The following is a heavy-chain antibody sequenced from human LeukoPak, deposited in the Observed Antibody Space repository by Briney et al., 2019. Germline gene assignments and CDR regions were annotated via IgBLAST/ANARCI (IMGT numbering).Heavy chain of an antibody. D-gene: IGHD6-13*01. CDR1: GFTFSSYG. CDR3: ARIGQQLVRGGMDV. J-gene: IGHJ6*02. Sequence: GGSLRLSCAASGFTFSSYGMHWVRQAPGKGLEWVAVIWYDGSNKYYADSVKGRFTISRDNSKNTLYLQMNSLRAEDTAVYYCARIGQQLVRGGMDVWGQGTTVTVSS. V-gene: IGHV3-33*01. CDR2: IWYDGSNK.